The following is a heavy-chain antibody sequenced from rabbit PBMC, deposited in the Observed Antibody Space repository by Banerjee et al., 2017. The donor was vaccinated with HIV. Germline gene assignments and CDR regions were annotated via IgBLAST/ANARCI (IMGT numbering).Heavy chain of an antibody. D-gene: IGHD6-1*01. CDR3: ARWSNYGYADYAYPLNL. CDR2: INTGSGSA. Sequence: QSLEESGGDLVKPGASLTLTCTASGFSFSSSYYMCWVRQAPGKGLEWIACINTGSGSAWYASWVISRFTISRSTSLNTVDLKMTSLTAADTATYFCARWSNYGYADYAYPLNLWGPGTLVTDS. V-gene: IGHV1S43*01. J-gene: IGHJ4*01. CDR1: GFSFSSSYY.